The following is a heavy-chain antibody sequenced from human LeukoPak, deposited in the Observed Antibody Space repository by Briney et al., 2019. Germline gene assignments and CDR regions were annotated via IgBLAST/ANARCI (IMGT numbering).Heavy chain of an antibody. CDR2: IDSNGDST. J-gene: IGHJ4*02. CDR1: GFTFSSYA. Sequence: GGSLRLSCAASGFTFSSYAMHWVRQAPGKGLEYVSAIDSNGDSTYYANSVKGRFTISRDNSKNTLYLQMGSLRAEDMAIYYCTRISIAAAGVDYWGQGTLVTVSS. V-gene: IGHV3-64*01. D-gene: IGHD6-13*01. CDR3: TRISIAAAGVDY.